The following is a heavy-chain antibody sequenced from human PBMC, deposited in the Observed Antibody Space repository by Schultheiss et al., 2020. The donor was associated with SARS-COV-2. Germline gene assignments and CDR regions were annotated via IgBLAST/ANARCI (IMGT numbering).Heavy chain of an antibody. J-gene: IGHJ1*01. V-gene: IGHV4-59*12. CDR3: ARSGRYFQH. CDR2: IYYSGST. CDR1: GGSISSYY. Sequence: SETLSLTCTVSGGSISSYYWSWIRQPPGKGLEWIGSIYYSGSTNYNPSLKSRVTISVDTSKNQFSLKLSSVTAADTAVYYCARSGRYFQHWAQGTLVTVSS. D-gene: IGHD1-1*01.